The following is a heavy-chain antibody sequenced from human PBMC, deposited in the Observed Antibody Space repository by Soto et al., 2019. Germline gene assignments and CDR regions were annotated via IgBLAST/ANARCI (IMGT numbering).Heavy chain of an antibody. CDR3: AKDWALFDY. D-gene: IGHD3-16*01. Sequence: PGGSLRLSCAASGFTFSSYGMHWVRQAPGKGLEWVAVTSYDGSNKKYADSVKGRFTISRDNSKNTLYLQMNSLRAEDTAVYYCAKDWALFDYWGQGTLVTVSS. CDR1: GFTFSSYG. J-gene: IGHJ4*02. CDR2: TSYDGSNK. V-gene: IGHV3-30*18.